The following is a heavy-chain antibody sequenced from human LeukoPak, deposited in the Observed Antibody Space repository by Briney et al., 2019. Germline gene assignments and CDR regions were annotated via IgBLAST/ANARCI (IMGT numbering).Heavy chain of an antibody. CDR2: ISSSSSYI. Sequence: SGGSLRLSCAASGFTFSSYEMNWVRQAPGKGLEWVSSISSSSSYIYYADSVKGRFTISRDNAKNSLYLQMNSLRAEDTAVYYCARASGSSGWYNWFDPWGQGTLVTVSS. J-gene: IGHJ5*02. CDR1: GFTFSSYE. D-gene: IGHD6-19*01. V-gene: IGHV3-21*01. CDR3: ARASGSSGWYNWFDP.